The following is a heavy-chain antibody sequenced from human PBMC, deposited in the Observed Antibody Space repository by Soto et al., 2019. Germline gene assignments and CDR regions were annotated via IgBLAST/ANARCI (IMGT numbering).Heavy chain of an antibody. Sequence: SETLSLTCTVSGGSISSYYWSWIRQPPGKGLEWIGYIYYSGSTNYNPSPKSRVTISVDTSKNQFSLKLSSVTAADTAVYYCARDRGGTTFNDAFDIWGQGTMVTVSS. D-gene: IGHD1-1*01. V-gene: IGHV4-59*01. CDR2: IYYSGST. CDR1: GGSISSYY. CDR3: ARDRGGTTFNDAFDI. J-gene: IGHJ3*02.